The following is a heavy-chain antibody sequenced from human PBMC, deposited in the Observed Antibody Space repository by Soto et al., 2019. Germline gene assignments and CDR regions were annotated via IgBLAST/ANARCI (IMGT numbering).Heavy chain of an antibody. J-gene: IGHJ4*02. D-gene: IGHD5-18*01. Sequence: GSLRLSCAAXTFSLSDYYMSWIRHAPGRGLEWVAYSSSTTSYTNYADSVKGRFTILRDNAKNSLYLQMKSLRGEDTAVYYCARSSHRGYFFDNWGQGTLVTVS. V-gene: IGHV3-11*06. CDR1: TFSLSDYY. CDR3: ARSSHRGYFFDN. CDR2: SSSTTSYT.